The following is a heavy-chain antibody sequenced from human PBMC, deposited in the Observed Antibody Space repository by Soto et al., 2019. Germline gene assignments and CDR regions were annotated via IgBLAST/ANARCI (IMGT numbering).Heavy chain of an antibody. D-gene: IGHD4-17*01. CDR2: IIPMFGTA. CDR3: AKGLETTVTKGFDN. J-gene: IGHJ4*02. V-gene: IGHV1-69*01. CDR1: GGTFSTYA. Sequence: QVQLVQSGAEVKKPGSSVKVSCKASGGTFSTYAISWVRQAPGQGLEWMGEIIPMFGTANYAQKLHGRVTITGDESTSTAYMELSGLRSEDTAVYYCAKGLETTVTKGFDNWGQGTLVTVSS.